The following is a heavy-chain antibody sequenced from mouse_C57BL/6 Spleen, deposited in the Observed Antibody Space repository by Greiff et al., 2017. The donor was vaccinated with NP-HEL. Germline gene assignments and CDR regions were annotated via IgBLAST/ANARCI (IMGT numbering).Heavy chain of an antibody. D-gene: IGHD1-1*02. CDR2: IDPETGGT. CDR1: GYTFTDYE. CDR3: TRGGLPAY. J-gene: IGHJ3*01. V-gene: IGHV1-15*01. Sequence: QVQLQQSGAELVRPGASVTLSCKASGYTFTDYEMHWVKQTPVHGLEWIGAIDPETGGTAYNQKFKGKAILTADKSSSTAYMELRSLTSEDSAVYYCTRGGLPAYWGQGTLVTVSA.